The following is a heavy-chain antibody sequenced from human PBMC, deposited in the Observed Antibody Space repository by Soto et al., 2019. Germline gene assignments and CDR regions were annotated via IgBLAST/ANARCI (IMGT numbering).Heavy chain of an antibody. CDR3: ARQDCSGGSCYPAGYYYYGMDV. CDR1: GGSISSSSYY. CDR2: IYYSGST. V-gene: IGHV4-39*01. Sequence: SETLSLTCTVSGGSISSSSYYWGWIRQPPGKGLEWIGSIYYSGSTYYNPSLKSRVTISVDTSKNQFSLKLSSVTAADTAVYYCARQDCSGGSCYPAGYYYYGMDVWGQGTTVT. D-gene: IGHD2-15*01. J-gene: IGHJ6*02.